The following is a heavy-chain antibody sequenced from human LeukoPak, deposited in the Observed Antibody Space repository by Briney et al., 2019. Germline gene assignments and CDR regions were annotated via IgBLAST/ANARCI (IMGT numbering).Heavy chain of an antibody. CDR3: ARDSHSKSSGYSFDY. CDR1: GGTFSSYA. V-gene: IGHV1-69*13. D-gene: IGHD3-22*01. Sequence: ASVKVSCKASGGTFSSYAISWVRQAPGQGLEWMGGIILIFGTANYAQKFQGRVTITADESTSTAYMELSSLRSEDTAVYYCARDSHSKSSGYSFDYWGQGTLVTVSS. J-gene: IGHJ4*02. CDR2: IILIFGTA.